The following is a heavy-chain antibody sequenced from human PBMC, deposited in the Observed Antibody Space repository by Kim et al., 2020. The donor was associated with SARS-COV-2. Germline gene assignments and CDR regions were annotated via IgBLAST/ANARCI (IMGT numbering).Heavy chain of an antibody. V-gene: IGHV3-72*01. CDR1: GFTLSDHH. D-gene: IGHD3-3*01. CDR2: SRRKADSYTT. J-gene: IGHJ4*02. Sequence: GGSLRLSCAASGFTLSDHHMDWVRQAAGKGLEWVGRSRRKADSYTTQYAASVRGRLIISRDDLTNSLYLQMNSLKTEDTAVYFCVAFLSGLVYWGQGTLVTVSS. CDR3: VAFLSGLVY.